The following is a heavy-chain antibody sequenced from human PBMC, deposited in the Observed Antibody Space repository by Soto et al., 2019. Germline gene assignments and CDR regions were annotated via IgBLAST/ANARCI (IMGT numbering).Heavy chain of an antibody. D-gene: IGHD1-26*01. CDR2: IGPESGAT. CDR3: GRGRSGQIVVFY. V-gene: IGHV1-2*02. Sequence: QVQLVQSGAEVKKPGASVKVSCKASGYTFTGHYIHWVRQAPEQGPEWMGEIGPESGATRYAQKFQGRVTMTRDTSITTVYMELKNLSPDDTAVYYCGRGRSGQIVVFYWCQGTPVTVSS. CDR1: GYTFTGHY. J-gene: IGHJ4*02.